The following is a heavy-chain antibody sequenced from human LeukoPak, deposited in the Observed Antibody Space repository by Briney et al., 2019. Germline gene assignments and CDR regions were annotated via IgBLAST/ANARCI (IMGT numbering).Heavy chain of an antibody. J-gene: IGHJ4*02. CDR1: GYTFTSYA. D-gene: IGHD2-2*01. Sequence: ASVEVSCKASGYTFTSYAMHWVRQAPGQRLEWMGWINAGNGNTKYSQKFQGRVTITRDTSASTAYMELSSLRSEDTAVYYCARDLEEYQLLFSFDYWGQGTLVTVSS. CDR3: ARDLEEYQLLFSFDY. V-gene: IGHV1-3*01. CDR2: INAGNGNT.